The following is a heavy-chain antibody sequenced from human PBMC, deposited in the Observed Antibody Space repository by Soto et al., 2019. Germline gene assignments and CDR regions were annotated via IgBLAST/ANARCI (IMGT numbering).Heavy chain of an antibody. J-gene: IGHJ1*01. V-gene: IGHV1-18*01. Sequence: QVQLVQSGAEVKKPGASVKVSCKASGYTFTSYGISWVRQAPGQGLEWMGWISAYNGNTNYAQKLQGRVTMTTDTSTITAYMKLRRLRADDTYVYYCVRALAIEGSTLQHWGQGTLVTVSS. CDR2: ISAYNGNT. D-gene: IGHD1-26*01. CDR1: GYTFTSYG. CDR3: VRALAIEGSTLQH.